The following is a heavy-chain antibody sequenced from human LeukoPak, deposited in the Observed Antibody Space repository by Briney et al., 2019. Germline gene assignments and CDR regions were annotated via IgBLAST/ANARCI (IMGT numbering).Heavy chain of an antibody. CDR3: ARDYGSLAFHH. CDR2: ISLDGSYK. Sequence: GGSLRLSCAASGFTFNSYTMHWVRQAPGKGLEWVALISLDGSYKFYADSVKGRFTISRDNSKSTLYLQMSSLRHGDTAVYYCARDYGSLAFHHWGQGTLVTVSS. V-gene: IGHV3-30-3*01. D-gene: IGHD1-26*01. J-gene: IGHJ1*01. CDR1: GFTFNSYT.